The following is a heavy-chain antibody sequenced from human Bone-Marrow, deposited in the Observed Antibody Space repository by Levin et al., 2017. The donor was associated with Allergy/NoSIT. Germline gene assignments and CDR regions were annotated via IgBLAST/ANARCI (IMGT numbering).Heavy chain of an antibody. J-gene: IGHJ6*02. Sequence: GESLKISCVASGFSLSQYDMIWVRQSPAKGLEWLLSIDSSGTTVSYADSVKGRFTVSRDNTKKSLFLEMNSLRADDTAIYYCARESFRTANLLGSYYGLDLWGQGIAVSVSS. CDR1: GFSLSQYD. D-gene: IGHD2-21*01. V-gene: IGHV3-48*03. CDR3: ARESFRTANLLGSYYGLDL. CDR2: IDSSGTTV.